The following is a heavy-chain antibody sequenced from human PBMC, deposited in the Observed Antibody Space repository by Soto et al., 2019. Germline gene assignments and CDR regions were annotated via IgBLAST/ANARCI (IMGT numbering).Heavy chain of an antibody. CDR3: AKKGDSGYDWSDVWFDP. CDR2: ISSSSSYI. CDR1: GFTFSSYS. Sequence: GGSLRLSCAASGFTFSSYSMNWVRQAPGKGLEWVSSISSSSSYIYYADSVKGRFTISRDNPKNSLYLQMNSLRAEDTAVYYCAKKGDSGYDWSDVWFDPWGQGTLVTVSS. D-gene: IGHD5-12*01. V-gene: IGHV3-21*01. J-gene: IGHJ5*02.